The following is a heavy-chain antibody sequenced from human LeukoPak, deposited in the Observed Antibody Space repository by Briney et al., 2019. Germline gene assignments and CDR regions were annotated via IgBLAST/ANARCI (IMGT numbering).Heavy chain of an antibody. V-gene: IGHV3-7*01. J-gene: IGHJ4*02. D-gene: IGHD4-11*01. CDR2: MKEDGSEK. CDR3: ACDRGYSNFDY. CDR1: GFTFSNYW. Sequence: GGSLRLSCAASGFTFSNYWMSWVRQAPGKGLEWVVNMKEDGSEKNYVDSVKGRFTISRDNAQGSLYLQMNSLRAEDTAVYYCACDRGYSNFDYWGQGTLVTVSS.